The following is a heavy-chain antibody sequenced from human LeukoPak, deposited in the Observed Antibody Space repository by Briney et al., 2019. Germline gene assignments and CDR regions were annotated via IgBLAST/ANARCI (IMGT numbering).Heavy chain of an antibody. V-gene: IGHV1-2*02. D-gene: IGHD2-2*01. CDR3: ALQRGTSPHDY. Sequence: ASVKVSCKASGYIFTALYIHWVRQAPGQGLQWMGWVNPDNGGTNYAQNFQGRVTMTRATSISTAYMELSSLTSDDTAVYYCALQRGTSPHDYWGQGTLVTVSS. CDR2: VNPDNGGT. CDR1: GYIFTALY. J-gene: IGHJ4*02.